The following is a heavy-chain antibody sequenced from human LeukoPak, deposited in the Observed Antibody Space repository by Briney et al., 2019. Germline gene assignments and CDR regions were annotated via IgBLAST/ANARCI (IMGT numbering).Heavy chain of an antibody. CDR3: ANHDYGDFLDY. D-gene: IGHD4-17*01. Sequence: GSLRLSCAASGFTFSSYWMSWVRQAPGKGLEWVANIKQDGSEKYYVDSVKGRFTISRDNAKNSLYLQMNSLRAEDTAVYYCANHDYGDFLDYWGQGTLVTVSS. J-gene: IGHJ4*02. CDR1: GFTFSSYW. V-gene: IGHV3-7*03. CDR2: IKQDGSEK.